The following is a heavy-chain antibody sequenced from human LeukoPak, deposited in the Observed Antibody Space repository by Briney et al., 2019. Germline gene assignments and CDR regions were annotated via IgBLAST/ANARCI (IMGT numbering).Heavy chain of an antibody. V-gene: IGHV3-74*01. Sequence: GGSLRLSCAASGFTFSSYWMHWVRQAPGKGLVWVSRINSDGSSTSYADSVKGRFTISRDNAKNTLYLRMNSLRAEDTAVYYCARGPLTIFGVVVGDNYYYMDVWGKGTTVTVSS. J-gene: IGHJ6*03. CDR3: ARGPLTIFGVVVGDNYYYMDV. CDR2: INSDGSST. CDR1: GFTFSSYW. D-gene: IGHD3-3*01.